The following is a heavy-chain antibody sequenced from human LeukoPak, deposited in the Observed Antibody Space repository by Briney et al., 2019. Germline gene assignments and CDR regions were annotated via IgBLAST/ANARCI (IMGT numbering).Heavy chain of an antibody. Sequence: GGSLRLSCAASGFTFSSYAMSWVHQAPGKRLEWVSAISGSGGSTYYADSVKGRFTISRDNSKNTLYLQMNSLRAEDTAVYYCARRAAYCGGDCYRAFDIWGQGTMVTVSS. CDR3: ARRAAYCGGDCYRAFDI. J-gene: IGHJ3*02. D-gene: IGHD2-21*02. CDR1: GFTFSSYA. V-gene: IGHV3-23*01. CDR2: ISGSGGST.